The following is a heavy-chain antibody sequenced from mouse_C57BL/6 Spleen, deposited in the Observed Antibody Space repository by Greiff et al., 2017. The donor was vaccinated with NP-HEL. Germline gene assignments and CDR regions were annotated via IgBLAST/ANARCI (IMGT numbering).Heavy chain of an antibody. V-gene: IGHV1-69*01. CDR1: GYTFTSYW. D-gene: IGHD2-4*01. Sequence: QVQLQQPGAELVMPGASVKLSCKASGYTFTSYWMHWVQQRPGQGLEWIGEIDPSDSYTNYNQKFKGKSTLTVDKSSRAAYMQLSSLTSEDSAVYYCALYYDQGAYWGQGTLVTVSA. CDR3: ALYYDQGAY. CDR2: IDPSDSYT. J-gene: IGHJ3*01.